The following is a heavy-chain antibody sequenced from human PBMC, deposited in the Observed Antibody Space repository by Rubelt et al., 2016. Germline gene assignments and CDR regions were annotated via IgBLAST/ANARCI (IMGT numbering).Heavy chain of an antibody. D-gene: IGHD6-13*01. CDR3: ARGQAGASFDY. V-gene: IGHV4-34*01. Sequence: QVQLQESGPGLVKPSETLSLTCTVSGGSISGYYWSWIRQPPGQGLEWIGEINHSGSTNYNPALKSRVTLSVDTAKNQFSLKLSAVNAADTAVYYCARGQAGASFDYWGQGTLVTVSS. CDR1: GGSISGYY. CDR2: INHSGST. J-gene: IGHJ4*02.